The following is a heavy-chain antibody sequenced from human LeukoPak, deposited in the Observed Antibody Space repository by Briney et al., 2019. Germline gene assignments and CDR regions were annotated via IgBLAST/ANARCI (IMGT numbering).Heavy chain of an antibody. Sequence: ASVKVSCKASGGTFSSYAISWVRQAPGQGLEWMGGIIPIFGTANYAQKFQGRVTITTDESKSTAYMELSSLRSEDTAVYYCARPRYDSSGYFRYFDYWGQGTLVTVSS. V-gene: IGHV1-69*05. CDR3: ARPRYDSSGYFRYFDY. J-gene: IGHJ4*02. D-gene: IGHD3-22*01. CDR2: IIPIFGTA. CDR1: GGTFSSYA.